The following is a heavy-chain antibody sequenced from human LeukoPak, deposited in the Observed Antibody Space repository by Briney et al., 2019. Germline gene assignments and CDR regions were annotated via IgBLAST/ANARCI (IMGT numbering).Heavy chain of an antibody. Sequence: SETLSLTCTVSGGSISGYYWSWIRQPPGKGLEWIGYIYYSGSTNYNPSLKSRVTMSVDTSKNQFSLKLTSVTAADTAVYYCARRFVGFDSSWGASDIWGQGTMVTVSS. D-gene: IGHD3-22*01. CDR3: ARRFVGFDSSWGASDI. V-gene: IGHV4-59*08. CDR2: IYYSGST. J-gene: IGHJ3*02. CDR1: GGSISGYY.